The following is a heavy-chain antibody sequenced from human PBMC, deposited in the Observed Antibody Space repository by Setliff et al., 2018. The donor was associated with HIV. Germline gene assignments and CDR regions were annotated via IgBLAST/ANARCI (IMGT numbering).Heavy chain of an antibody. CDR3: ARSIVPVASGYYYFEY. D-gene: IGHD3-3*01. CDR1: DDSISSNY. CDR2: INHSGST. Sequence: SETLSLTCTVSDDSISSNYWSWIRQSAGKGLEWVGEINHSGSTNYNPSLKSRVTISVDTSKNQFSLKLSSVTAGDTAVYYCARSIVPVASGYYYFEYWGQGTLVTVSS. V-gene: IGHV4-34*01. J-gene: IGHJ4*02.